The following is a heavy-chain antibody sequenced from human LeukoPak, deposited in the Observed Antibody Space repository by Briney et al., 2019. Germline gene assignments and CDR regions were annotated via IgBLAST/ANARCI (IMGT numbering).Heavy chain of an antibody. V-gene: IGHV4-59*01. CDR1: AGTSSGYY. Sequence: SETLSLTCAVYAGTSSGYYWSWIRHPPGKGLEGIGYIYYSGSTNYNPSLKSRVTISVDTSKNQFSLNLSSVTGAETGGYYCARDSRRGKRSPGAFDIWGEGTMVTVCS. J-gene: IGHJ3*02. CDR2: IYYSGST. CDR3: ARDSRRGKRSPGAFDI. D-gene: IGHD3-16*01.